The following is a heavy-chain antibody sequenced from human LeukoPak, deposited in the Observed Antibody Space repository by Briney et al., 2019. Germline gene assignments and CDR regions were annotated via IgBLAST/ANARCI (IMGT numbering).Heavy chain of an antibody. Sequence: GGSLRLSCAASGFTFSTYGMHWVRQAPGKGLEWVAFIGYDGSNKLYAVSVKGRFTIPRDNSKNTLYLQMNSLRAEDTAVYYCAKDPGYQPPGYYMDVWGKGTTVTVSS. V-gene: IGHV3-30*02. J-gene: IGHJ6*03. CDR3: AKDPGYQPPGYYMDV. CDR1: GFTFSTYG. CDR2: IGYDGSNK. D-gene: IGHD2-2*01.